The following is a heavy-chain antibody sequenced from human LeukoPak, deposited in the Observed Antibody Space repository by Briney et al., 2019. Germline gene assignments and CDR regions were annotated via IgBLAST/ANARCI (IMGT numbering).Heavy chain of an antibody. CDR1: GFSFISYG. CDR2: ISDDGRNK. Sequence: GGSLRLSCAASGFSFISYGMHWVRQAPGKGLEWVGVISDDGRNKKYADSVKGRFTIYRDNSKNTLYLQMNSLRAEDTAVYYCAREFRCGSTSCYAGYYYGMDVWGQGTTVTVSS. J-gene: IGHJ6*02. CDR3: AREFRCGSTSCYAGYYYGMDV. V-gene: IGHV3-30*03. D-gene: IGHD2-2*01.